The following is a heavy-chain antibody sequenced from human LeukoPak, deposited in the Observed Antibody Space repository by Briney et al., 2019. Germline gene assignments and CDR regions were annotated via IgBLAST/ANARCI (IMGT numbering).Heavy chain of an antibody. Sequence: GGSLRLSCAASGFTFSSYGMHWVRQAPGKGLEWVAVISYDGSNKYYADSVKGRFTISRDNSKNTLYLQMNSLRAEDTAVYYCAKGVGYFDWLTLFDYWGQGTLVTVSS. CDR3: AKGVGYFDWLTLFDY. CDR1: GFTFSSYG. J-gene: IGHJ4*02. CDR2: ISYDGSNK. D-gene: IGHD3-9*01. V-gene: IGHV3-30*18.